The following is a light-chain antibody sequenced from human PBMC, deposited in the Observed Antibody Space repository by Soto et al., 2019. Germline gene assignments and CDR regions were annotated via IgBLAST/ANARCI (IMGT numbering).Light chain of an antibody. CDR1: QSISSW. CDR3: QQYKIYSRT. J-gene: IGKJ1*01. Sequence: DIQTTQSPSTLSASVGDRVTITCRASQSISSWLAWYQQKPGKAPNLLISDASSLESGVPSRFSGSGSGTEFTLTISSLQPDDFATYYCQQYKIYSRTFGQGTKV. V-gene: IGKV1-5*01. CDR2: DAS.